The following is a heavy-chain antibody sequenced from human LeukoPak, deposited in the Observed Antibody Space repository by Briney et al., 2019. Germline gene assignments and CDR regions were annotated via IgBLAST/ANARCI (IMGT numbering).Heavy chain of an antibody. D-gene: IGHD5-12*01. J-gene: IGHJ3*02. CDR3: AIDRGRYSDYDFAFPM. Sequence: SVKVSCKACGGIYSSYAISWVRQAPGQGLEWMGGIIPIFGTAHYAQKFQGRVTITADESPRTAYMEVSSLISEDTAVYYCAIDRGRYSDYDFAFPMGGQGTMVTVSS. CDR2: IIPIFGTA. V-gene: IGHV1-69*13. CDR1: GGIYSSYA.